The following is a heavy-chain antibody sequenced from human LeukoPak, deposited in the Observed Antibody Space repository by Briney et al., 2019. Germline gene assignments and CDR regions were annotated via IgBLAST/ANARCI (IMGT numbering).Heavy chain of an antibody. CDR1: GYTFTSYG. Sequence: ASVKVSCKASGYTFTSYGISWVRQAPGQGLEWMGWISAYNGNTNYAQKLQGRVTMTTDTSTSTAYMELRSLRSDDTAVYYCARDRTMVRGVIITTLAYWGQGTLVTVSS. CDR2: ISAYNGNT. V-gene: IGHV1-18*01. CDR3: ARDRTMVRGVIITTLAY. D-gene: IGHD3-10*01. J-gene: IGHJ4*02.